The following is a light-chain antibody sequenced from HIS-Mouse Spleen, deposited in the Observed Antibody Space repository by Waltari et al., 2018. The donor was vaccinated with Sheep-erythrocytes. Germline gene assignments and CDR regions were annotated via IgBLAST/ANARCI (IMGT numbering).Light chain of an antibody. CDR3: QAWDSSTAWV. Sequence: SYELTQPPSVSVSPGQTASITCSGDQVGDKDAYWYQQKPGQSPVLVIYQDNKRPSGIPERFSGSNSGNTATLTISGTQAMDEADYYCQAWDSSTAWVFGGGIKLTVL. CDR1: QVGDKD. V-gene: IGLV3-1*01. CDR2: QDN. J-gene: IGLJ3*02.